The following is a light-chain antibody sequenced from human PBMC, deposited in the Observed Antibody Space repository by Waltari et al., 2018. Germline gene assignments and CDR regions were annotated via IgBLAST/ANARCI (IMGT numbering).Light chain of an antibody. CDR2: EVN. CDR3: CSYAGSPTFVI. V-gene: IGLV2-23*02. J-gene: IGLJ2*01. CDR1: SSDVGSYNL. Sequence: QSALTQPASVSGSPGQSITLSCTGTSSDVGSYNLVSWYQQRPGKAPRLMIYEVNKRPSGVSNRFSGSKSGKTASLTISGLQAEDEADYYCCSYAGSPTFVIFGGGSKLTVL.